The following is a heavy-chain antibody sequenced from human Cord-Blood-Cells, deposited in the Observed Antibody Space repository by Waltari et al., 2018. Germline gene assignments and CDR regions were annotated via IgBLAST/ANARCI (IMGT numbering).Heavy chain of an antibody. CDR2: INHSGST. D-gene: IGHD3-10*01. CDR3: ARTYMVRGVIIKKDAFDI. CDR1: GGSFSGSS. J-gene: IGHJ3*02. Sequence: QMQLQQWGAGLLKPSETLSLTCAVYGGSFSGSSWSWIRPAPGKGREWIGEINHSGSTNYNPSLKSRVTISVDTSKNQFSLKLSSVTAADTAVYYCARTYMVRGVIIKKDAFDIWGQGTMVTVSS. V-gene: IGHV4-34*01.